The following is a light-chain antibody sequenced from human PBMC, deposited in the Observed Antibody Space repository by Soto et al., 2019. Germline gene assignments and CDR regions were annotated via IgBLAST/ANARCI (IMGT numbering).Light chain of an antibody. CDR2: WAS. Sequence: DIVMTQCPDSLAVSLGERATINCKSSQSVLYSSNNKNYLAWYQQRPGQPPKLLIYWASTRETGVPDRFSGSGSGTECTLTITSLQAEDVAVYSCQQYESTPPTLGQGTKLEIK. V-gene: IGKV4-1*01. CDR3: QQYESTPPT. CDR1: QSVLYSSNNKNY. J-gene: IGKJ2*01.